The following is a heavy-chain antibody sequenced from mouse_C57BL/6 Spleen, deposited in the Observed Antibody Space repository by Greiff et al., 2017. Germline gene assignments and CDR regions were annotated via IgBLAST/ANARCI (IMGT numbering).Heavy chain of an antibody. D-gene: IGHD1-1*01. CDR3: ARDLTAGAPGYFDV. V-gene: IGHV5-16*01. CDR1: GFTFSDYY. CDR2: INYDGSST. J-gene: IGHJ1*03. Sequence: EVKLVESEGGLVQPGSSMKLSCTASGFTFSDYYMAWVRQVPEKGLGWVANINYDGSSTYYLDSLKSRFIISRDNAKNILYLQMSSLKSEDTATYYCARDLTAGAPGYFDVWGTGTTVTVSS.